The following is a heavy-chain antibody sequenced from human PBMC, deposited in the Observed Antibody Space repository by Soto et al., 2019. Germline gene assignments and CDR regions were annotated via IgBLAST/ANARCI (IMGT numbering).Heavy chain of an antibody. CDR2: INHSGST. J-gene: IGHJ6*02. Sequence: QVQLQQWGAGLLKPSETLSLTCAVYGGSFSGYYWSWMRQPPGTGLEWIGEINHSGSTNYNPSLKRRVTISVDTSKIQFSLKLRSVTAADTAVYYCARAGWGSSFYYYYGMDVWGQGTTVTVSS. CDR3: ARAGWGSSFYYYYGMDV. CDR1: GGSFSGYY. D-gene: IGHD6-6*01. V-gene: IGHV4-34*01.